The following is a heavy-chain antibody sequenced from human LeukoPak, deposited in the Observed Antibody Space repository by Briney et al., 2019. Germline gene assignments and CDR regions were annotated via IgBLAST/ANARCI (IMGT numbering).Heavy chain of an antibody. D-gene: IGHD3-10*01. V-gene: IGHV3-21*01. CDR2: ISSSSSYI. CDR3: ARVKYYYGSGSYYTHLIFDY. J-gene: IGHJ4*02. Sequence: SGGSLRLSRAASGFTFSSYSMNWVRQAPGKGLEWVSSISSSSSYIYYADSVKGRFTISRDNAKNSLYLQMNSLRAEDTAVYYCARVKYYYGSGSYYTHLIFDYWGQGTLVTVSS. CDR1: GFTFSSYS.